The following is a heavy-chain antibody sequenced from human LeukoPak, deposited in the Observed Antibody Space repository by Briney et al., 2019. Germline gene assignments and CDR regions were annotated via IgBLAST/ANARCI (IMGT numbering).Heavy chain of an antibody. CDR2: ITSSSSYI. V-gene: IGHV3-21*01. CDR1: GFTFSSYS. D-gene: IGHD3-3*01. CDR3: ARDFSHYYYMDV. Sequence: GGSLRLSCAASGFTFSSYSMNWVRQAPGKGLEWVSSITSSSSYIYYADSVKGRFTISRDNAKNSLYLQMNSLRAEDTAVYYCARDFSHYYYMDVWGKGTTVTISS. J-gene: IGHJ6*03.